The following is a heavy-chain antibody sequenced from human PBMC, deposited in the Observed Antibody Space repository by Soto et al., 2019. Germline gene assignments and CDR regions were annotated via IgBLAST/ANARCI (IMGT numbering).Heavy chain of an antibody. CDR1: GGSIGSSHYY. Sequence: QLQLQESGPGLVKPSETLSLTCAVSGGSIGSSHYYWGWIRQPPGKGLEWIGSLSYTGNTYYKPSLRSRVTISADMSTNHLSLRVSSLTAADTAVYYCARRPDGHCGGLACYPHAFAIWGQGTLVTVSS. V-gene: IGHV4-39*02. J-gene: IGHJ3*02. D-gene: IGHD2-21*01. CDR2: LSYTGNT. CDR3: ARRPDGHCGGLACYPHAFAI.